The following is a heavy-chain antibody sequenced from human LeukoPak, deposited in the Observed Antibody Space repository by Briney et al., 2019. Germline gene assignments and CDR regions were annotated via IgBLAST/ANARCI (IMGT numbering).Heavy chain of an antibody. V-gene: IGHV3-15*01. CDR2: IKSKTDGGTI. D-gene: IGHD3-22*01. Sequence: GGSLRLSCAASGFTFSNAWMSWVRQAPGKGLEWVGRIKSKTDGGTIDYAAPVKGRFTISRDDSKNTLNLQMNSLKTEDTAVYYCVAGNGYSDFDYWGQGTLVTVSS. CDR1: GFTFSNAW. J-gene: IGHJ4*02. CDR3: VAGNGYSDFDY.